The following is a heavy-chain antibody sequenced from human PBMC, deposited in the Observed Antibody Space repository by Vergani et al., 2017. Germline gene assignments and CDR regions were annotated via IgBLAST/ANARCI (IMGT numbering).Heavy chain of an antibody. D-gene: IGHD6-6*01. V-gene: IGHV1-69*01. J-gene: IGHJ4*02. CDR2: IIPIFGTA. CDR3: ARDHGSYSSSLGPFDY. CDR1: GFTFSSYA. Sequence: QVQLVASGGGVVQPGRSLRLSCAASGFTFSSYAISWVRQAPGQGLEWMGGIIPIFGTANYAQKFQGRVTITADESTSTAYMELSSLRSEDTAVYYCARDHGSYSSSLGPFDYWGQGTLVTVSS.